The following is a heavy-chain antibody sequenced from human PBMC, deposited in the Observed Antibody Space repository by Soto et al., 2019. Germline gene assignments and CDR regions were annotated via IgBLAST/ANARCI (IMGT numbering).Heavy chain of an antibody. Sequence: EVQLVESGGGLVQHGGSLRLSCAASGFTFSNYWMHWVRQAPGKGLVWLSRINSDGGTTNYADSVKGRFTISRDNAKNTLSLQMNIIGADDTAVYYCARGARGYYFMAVWGKGTTVTVSS. J-gene: IGHJ6*03. CDR3: ARGARGYYFMAV. CDR2: INSDGGTT. CDR1: GFTFSNYW. D-gene: IGHD5-12*01. V-gene: IGHV3-74*01.